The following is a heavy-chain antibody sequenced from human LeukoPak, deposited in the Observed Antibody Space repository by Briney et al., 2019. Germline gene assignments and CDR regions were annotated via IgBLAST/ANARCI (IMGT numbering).Heavy chain of an antibody. CDR1: GFTFSRYL. Sequence: GGSLRLSCAASGFTFSRYLMSWVRQAPGKGLEWVANIKEDGTVKYYVESVKGRFTISRDNAKNSLYLQMNSLRAEDTAVYYCAASITMFDYWGQGTLVTVSS. D-gene: IGHD3-10*01. CDR2: IKEDGTVK. J-gene: IGHJ4*02. CDR3: AASITMFDY. V-gene: IGHV3-7*02.